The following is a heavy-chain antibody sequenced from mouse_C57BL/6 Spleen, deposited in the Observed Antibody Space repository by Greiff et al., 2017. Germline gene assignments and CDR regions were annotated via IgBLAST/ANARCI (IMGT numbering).Heavy chain of an antibody. J-gene: IGHJ4*01. CDR3: ARLRRGGAMDY. Sequence: EVMLVESGGGLVQPGGSLSLSCAASGFTFTDYYMSWVRQPPGKALEWLGFIRNKANGYTTEYSASVKGRFTISRDNSQSILYLQMNALRAEDSATYCCARLRRGGAMDYWGQGTSVTVSS. CDR1: GFTFTDYY. CDR2: IRNKANGYTT. V-gene: IGHV7-3*01. D-gene: IGHD2-12*01.